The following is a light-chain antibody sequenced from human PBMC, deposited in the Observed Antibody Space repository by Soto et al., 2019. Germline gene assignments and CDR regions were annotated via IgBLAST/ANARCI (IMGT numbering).Light chain of an antibody. CDR2: KAS. Sequence: DIQMTQSPSTLSASIGDSVTITCRASQSISNWLAWYQQKPGKAPKLLIYKASDLESGVPSRFSGSGSGTEFTLTISSLQPDDFATYFCQQYDSFPLPFGEGTKVDIK. J-gene: IGKJ4*01. V-gene: IGKV1-5*03. CDR3: QQYDSFPLP. CDR1: QSISNW.